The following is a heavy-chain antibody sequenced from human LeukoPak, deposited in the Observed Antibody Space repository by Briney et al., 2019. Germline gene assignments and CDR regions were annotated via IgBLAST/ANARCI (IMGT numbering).Heavy chain of an antibody. V-gene: IGHV3-74*01. Sequence: PGGSLRLSCAASGFTFSSYWMYWVRPAPGKGLVWVSRMNSDGSITSYADSVKGRFTISRDNAKNTLYLQMNSLRAEDTAVYYCASGGGGTYMKYWGQGTLVTVSS. CDR3: ASGGGGTYMKY. CDR1: GFTFSSYW. D-gene: IGHD1-26*01. J-gene: IGHJ4*02. CDR2: MNSDGSIT.